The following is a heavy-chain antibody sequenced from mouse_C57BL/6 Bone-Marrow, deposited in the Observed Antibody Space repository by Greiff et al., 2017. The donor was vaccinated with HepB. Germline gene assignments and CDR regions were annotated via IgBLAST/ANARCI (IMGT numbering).Heavy chain of an antibody. Sequence: EVMLVESGGDLVKPGGSLKLSCAASGFTFSSYGMSWVRQTPDKRLEWVATISSGGSYTYYPDSVKGRFTISRDNAKNTLYLQMSSLKSEDTDMYYCARHRLGAWFAYWGQGTLVTVSA. J-gene: IGHJ3*01. CDR1: GFTFSSYG. CDR2: ISSGGSYT. D-gene: IGHD4-1*01. V-gene: IGHV5-6*02. CDR3: ARHRLGAWFAY.